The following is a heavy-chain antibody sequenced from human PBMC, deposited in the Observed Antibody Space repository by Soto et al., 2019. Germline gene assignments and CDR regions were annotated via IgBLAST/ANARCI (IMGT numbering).Heavy chain of an antibody. CDR1: GGTFSSYA. V-gene: IGHV1-69*01. J-gene: IGHJ4*02. Sequence: QVQLVQSGAEVKKPGSSVKVSCTASGGTFSSYAISWVRQAPGQGLEWMGGIIPVFGTANYAQKFQCRVTITADESTSTAYMELSSLRSEDTAVYYCARARARGVATTQFDYWGQGTLVTVSS. CDR3: ARARARGVATTQFDY. D-gene: IGHD5-12*01. CDR2: IIPVFGTA.